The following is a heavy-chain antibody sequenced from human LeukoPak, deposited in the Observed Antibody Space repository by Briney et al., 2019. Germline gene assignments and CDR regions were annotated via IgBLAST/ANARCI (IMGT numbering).Heavy chain of an antibody. CDR2: ISDSGSYK. CDR3: ARDGSYCSGGSCYTGAYFEH. D-gene: IGHD2-15*01. J-gene: IGHJ1*01. V-gene: IGHV3-30-3*01. Sequence: EGSLRLSCAASGFTFSTYAMHWVRQAPGKGLEWGSVISDSGSYKFYGDSVKGRFTISRDNSQNTLYLQMNSLRAEDSAVYYCARDGSYCSGGSCYTGAYFEHWGQGALVTVSS. CDR1: GFTFSTYA.